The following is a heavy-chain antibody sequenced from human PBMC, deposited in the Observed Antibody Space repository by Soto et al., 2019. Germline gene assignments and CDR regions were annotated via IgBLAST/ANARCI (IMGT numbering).Heavy chain of an antibody. CDR1: GFIFNSYG. D-gene: IGHD3-10*01. V-gene: IGHV3-30*18. Sequence: EGSLRLSCAASGFIFNSYGMHWVRKAPGKGLEWVAVISYDGSNEYYSDSVKGRFTISRDNSKSTLFLQMNSLRAEDTAVYYCAKIIRRYGSGYDYWGQGTLVTVSS. CDR3: AKIIRRYGSGYDY. CDR2: ISYDGSNE. J-gene: IGHJ4*02.